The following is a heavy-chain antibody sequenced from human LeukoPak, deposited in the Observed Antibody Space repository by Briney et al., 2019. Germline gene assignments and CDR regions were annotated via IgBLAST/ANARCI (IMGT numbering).Heavy chain of an antibody. Sequence: PGRSLRLSCAASGFTFSSYGMPWVRQAPGKGLEWVAVIWYDGSNKYYADSVKGRFTISRDNSKNTLYLQMNSLRAEDTAVYYCAREWGYYGMDVWGQGTTVTVSS. CDR3: AREWGYYGMDV. V-gene: IGHV3-33*01. CDR1: GFTFSSYG. D-gene: IGHD3-16*01. CDR2: IWYDGSNK. J-gene: IGHJ6*02.